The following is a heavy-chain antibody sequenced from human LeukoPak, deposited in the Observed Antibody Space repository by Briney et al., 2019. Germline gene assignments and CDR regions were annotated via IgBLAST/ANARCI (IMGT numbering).Heavy chain of an antibody. CDR1: GYTFTGFY. J-gene: IGHJ4*02. CDR3: ARDDSTSRYHLHSSPDY. D-gene: IGHD6-19*01. V-gene: IGHV1-46*01. CDR2: INPSGGST. Sequence: ASVKVSCKASGYTFTGFYINWARQAPGQGLEWMGIINPSGGSTTYAQKFQGRVTMTRDTSTSTVYMELSSLRSEDTAVYYCARDDSTSRYHLHSSPDYWGQGTLVTVSS.